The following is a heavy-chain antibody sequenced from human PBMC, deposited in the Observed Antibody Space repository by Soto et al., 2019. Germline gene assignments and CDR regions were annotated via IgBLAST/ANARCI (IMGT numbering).Heavy chain of an antibody. D-gene: IGHD4-4*01. CDR2: ISWNSGYI. CDR1: GFTFDDYS. CDR3: AKGDDSNYVVSSLEY. J-gene: IGHJ4*02. Sequence: EVQLVESGGGLAQPGRSLRLSCVVSGFTFDDYSMPWVRQSPGKGLEWVSGISWNSGYIGYADSVKGRFTISRDNAKNSLYMQNNSLRTEDTALYYCAKGDDSNYVVSSLEYWGQGTLVTVSS. V-gene: IGHV3-9*01.